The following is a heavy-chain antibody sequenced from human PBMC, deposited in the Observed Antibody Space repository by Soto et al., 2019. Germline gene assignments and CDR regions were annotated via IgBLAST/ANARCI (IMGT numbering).Heavy chain of an antibody. D-gene: IGHD6-6*01. CDR3: ARGSRQLVRTVHDYFDY. CDR1: GGSISSSSYY. CDR2: IYYSGST. Sequence: SETLSLTCTVSGGSISSSSYYWGWIRQPPGKGLEWIGSIYYSGSTYYNPSLKSRVTISVDTAKNPFSLNLSSVTAADTAVYDFARGSRQLVRTVHDYFDYWGQGTLVTVSS. V-gene: IGHV4-39*01. J-gene: IGHJ4*02.